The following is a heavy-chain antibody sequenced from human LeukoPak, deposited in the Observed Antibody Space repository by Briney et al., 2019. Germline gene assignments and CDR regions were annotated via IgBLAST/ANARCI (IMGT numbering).Heavy chain of an antibody. D-gene: IGHD6-6*01. J-gene: IGHJ4*02. Sequence: PGGSLRLSCAASGFTFSSYGMHWVRQAPGKELEWVAVISYDGSNKYYADSVKGRFTISRDNSKNTLYLQMSSLRAEDTAVYYCVKESSYALPDYWGQGTLVTVSS. CDR2: ISYDGSNK. CDR1: GFTFSSYG. CDR3: VKESSYALPDY. V-gene: IGHV3-30*18.